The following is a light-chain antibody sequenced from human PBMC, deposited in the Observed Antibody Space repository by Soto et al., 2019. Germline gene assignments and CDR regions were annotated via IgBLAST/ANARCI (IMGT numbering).Light chain of an antibody. CDR1: QSVSSSY. V-gene: IGKV3-20*01. CDR2: GAS. Sequence: EIVLTQSPGTLSLSPGERATLSCRASQSVSSSYLAWYQQKPGQAPRPLIYGASSRAIGIPDRFSGSGSGTDFTFTISRLEPEDFAVYYCQQYGSSPWTFGQGTRWIS. J-gene: IGKJ1*01. CDR3: QQYGSSPWT.